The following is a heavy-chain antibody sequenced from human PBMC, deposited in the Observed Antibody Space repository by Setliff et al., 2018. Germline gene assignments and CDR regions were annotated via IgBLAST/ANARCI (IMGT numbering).Heavy chain of an antibody. D-gene: IGHD6-6*01. Sequence: LSLPCTVSGGSVSSGSYYWSWIRQPAGKGLEWIGHIYSSGSTNYNPSLKSRVTISVDRSKNQFSLKLSSVIAADTAVYYCARDLYSSSSGGFYYYYYYMDVWGKGTTVTVSS. CDR1: GGSVSSGSYY. CDR2: IYSSGST. J-gene: IGHJ6*03. CDR3: ARDLYSSSSGGFYYYYYYMDV. V-gene: IGHV4-61*09.